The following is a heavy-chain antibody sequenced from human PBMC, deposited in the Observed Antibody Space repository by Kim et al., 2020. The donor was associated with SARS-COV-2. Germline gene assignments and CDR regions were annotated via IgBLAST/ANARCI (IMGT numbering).Heavy chain of an antibody. V-gene: IGHV3-30*04. CDR2: ISYVGSNK. CDR3: ARAWGTYGDYSEIDY. D-gene: IGHD4-17*01. CDR1: GFTFSAYA. J-gene: IGHJ4*02. Sequence: GGSLRLSCVASGFTFSAYAMHWVRQAPGKGLEWVALISYVGSNKYYAVSVKGLFPISRDNSKNTLYLQMNSLRAEDTALFYCARAWGTYGDYSEIDYWGQGTLVTVSS.